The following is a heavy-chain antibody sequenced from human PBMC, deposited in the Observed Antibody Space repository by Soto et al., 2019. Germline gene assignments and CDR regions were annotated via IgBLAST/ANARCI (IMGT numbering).Heavy chain of an antibody. CDR1: GFTFSSYA. V-gene: IGHV3-23*01. CDR2: ISGSGGST. J-gene: IGHJ5*02. Sequence: GWSLRLSCAASGFTFSSYAMSWVRQAPGKGLEWVSAISGSGGSTYYADSVKGRFTISRDNSKNTLYLQMNSLRAEDTAVYYCASTVVVGATSGWFDPWGQGTLVTVSS. D-gene: IGHD1-26*01. CDR3: ASTVVVGATSGWFDP.